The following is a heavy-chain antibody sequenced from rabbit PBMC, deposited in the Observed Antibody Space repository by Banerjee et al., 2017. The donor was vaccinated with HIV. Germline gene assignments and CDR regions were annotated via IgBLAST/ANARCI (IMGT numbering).Heavy chain of an antibody. D-gene: IGHD6-1*01. CDR1: GFDFSSSYW. CDR2: ISTDTGIT. V-gene: IGHV1S45*01. J-gene: IGHJ6*01. Sequence: EESGGDLVKPEGSLTHTCTASGFDFSSSYWKCWVRQAPGKGLEWIACISTDTGITHYASWAKGRFTISQTSSTTVTLQMTSLTAADTATYFCTGGPQYTAWAYDLWGPGTLVTVS. CDR3: TGGPQYTAWAYDL.